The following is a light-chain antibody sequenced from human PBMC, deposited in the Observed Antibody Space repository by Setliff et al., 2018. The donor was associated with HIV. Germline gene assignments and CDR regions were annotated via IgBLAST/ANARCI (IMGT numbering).Light chain of an antibody. J-gene: IGLJ3*02. CDR2: RNN. CDR3: AAWDDSLSGPV. Sequence: VLTQPPSASGTPGQRVTISCSGSSSNIGSNYVYWYQQLPGTAPKLLIYRNNQRPSGVPDRFSGSKSGTSASLAISGLRSEDEADYYCAAWDDSLSGPVFGGGTKVTVL. CDR1: SSNIGSNY. V-gene: IGLV1-47*01.